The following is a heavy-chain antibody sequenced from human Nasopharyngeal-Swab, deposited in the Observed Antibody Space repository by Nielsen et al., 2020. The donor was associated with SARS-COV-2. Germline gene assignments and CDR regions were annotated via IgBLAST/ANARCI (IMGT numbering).Heavy chain of an antibody. CDR3: ARGRGSSTSMIGY. CDR2: INGDGSSL. Sequence: GGSLRFSCAASGFTFSNYRMHWVRQAPGKGLVWVSRINGDGSSLNYADFVKGRFTISTDNAKSTLYLEMNSLRAEDTAVYYCARGRGSSTSMIGYWGQGTLVTVSS. J-gene: IGHJ4*02. V-gene: IGHV3-74*01. CDR1: GFTFSNYR. D-gene: IGHD2/OR15-2a*01.